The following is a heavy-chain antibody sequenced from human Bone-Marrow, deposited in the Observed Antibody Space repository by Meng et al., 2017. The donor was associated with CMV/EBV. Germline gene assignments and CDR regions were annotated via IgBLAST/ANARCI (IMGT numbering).Heavy chain of an antibody. CDR2: INPSGGGT. CDR1: GYTFTNYY. Sequence: ASVKVSCKASGYTFTNYYMHWVRQAPGHGLEWMGIINPSGGGTTFAQRFQGRISMTRDTSTSTFYMTLSSLSSEDTAVYYCARGTWNHAHHYYYGMDVWGQGTTVTVSS. CDR3: ARGTWNHAHHYYYGMDV. V-gene: IGHV1-46*01. J-gene: IGHJ6*02. D-gene: IGHD1-14*01.